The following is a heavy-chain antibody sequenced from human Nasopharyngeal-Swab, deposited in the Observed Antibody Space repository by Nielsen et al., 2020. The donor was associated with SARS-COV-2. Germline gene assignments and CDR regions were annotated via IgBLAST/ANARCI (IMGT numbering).Heavy chain of an antibody. D-gene: IGHD6-6*01. Sequence: SETLSLTCTVSGGSISSSSYYWGWIRQPPGKGLEWIGSIYHSGSTYYNPSLKSRVTISVDTSKNQFSLKLSSVTAADTAVHYCARLHASIAAPRIWGQGTLVTVSS. CDR2: IYHSGST. J-gene: IGHJ4*02. V-gene: IGHV4-39*07. CDR3: ARLHASIAAPRI. CDR1: GGSISSSSYY.